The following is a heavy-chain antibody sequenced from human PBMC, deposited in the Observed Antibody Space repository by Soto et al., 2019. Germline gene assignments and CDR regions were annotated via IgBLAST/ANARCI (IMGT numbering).Heavy chain of an antibody. V-gene: IGHV3-30-3*01. Sequence: SLRLSCAASGFTFSSYAMHWVRQAPGKGLEWVAVISYDGSNKYYADSVKGRFTISRDNSKNTLYLQMNSLRAEDTAVYYCARVREKVPAAPTGHYYYYGMDVWGQGTTVTVSS. D-gene: IGHD2-2*01. CDR1: GFTFSSYA. J-gene: IGHJ6*02. CDR2: ISYDGSNK. CDR3: ARVREKVPAAPTGHYYYYGMDV.